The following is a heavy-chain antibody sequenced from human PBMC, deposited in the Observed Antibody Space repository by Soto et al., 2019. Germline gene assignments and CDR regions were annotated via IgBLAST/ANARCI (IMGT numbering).Heavy chain of an antibody. CDR1: GYTFTSYG. D-gene: IGHD2-2*01. Sequence: ASVKVSCKASGYTFTSYGISWVRQAPGQGLEWMGWISAYNGNTNYAKKLQGRVTMTTDTATSTAYMELWSLRSDDTAVYYCAWGVVPAATYNWFDPWAQGNLVTVSS. V-gene: IGHV1-18*01. CDR3: AWGVVPAATYNWFDP. CDR2: ISAYNGNT. J-gene: IGHJ5*02.